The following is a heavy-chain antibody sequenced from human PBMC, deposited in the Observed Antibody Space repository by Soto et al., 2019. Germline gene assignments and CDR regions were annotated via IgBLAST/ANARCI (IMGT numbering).Heavy chain of an antibody. CDR3: AKDAPYFDY. CDR2: ISYDGSNK. V-gene: IGHV3-30*18. CDR1: GFTFSSHG. J-gene: IGHJ4*02. Sequence: QVQLVESGGGVVQPGRSLRLSCAASGFTFSSHGMHWVRQAPGKGLEWVAVISYDGSNKYYADSVKGRFTISRDNSKNTLYLQMNSLRAEDTAVYYCAKDAPYFDYWGQGTLVTVSS.